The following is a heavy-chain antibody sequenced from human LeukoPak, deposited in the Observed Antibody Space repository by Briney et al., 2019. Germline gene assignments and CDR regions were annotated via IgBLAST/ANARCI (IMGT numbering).Heavy chain of an antibody. D-gene: IGHD1-26*01. CDR2: IIPILGTA. CDR1: GGTFSSYA. Sequence: SVKVSCKASGGTFSSYAISWVRQAPGQGLEWMGRIIPILGTANYAQKFQGRVTITADKSTSTAYMELSSLRSEDTAVYYCARDRSSVLASGSYSANWFDPWGQGTLVTVSS. V-gene: IGHV1-69*04. CDR3: ARDRSSVLASGSYSANWFDP. J-gene: IGHJ5*02.